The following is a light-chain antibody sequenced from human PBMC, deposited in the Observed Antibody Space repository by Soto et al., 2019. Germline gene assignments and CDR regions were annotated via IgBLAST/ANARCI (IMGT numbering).Light chain of an antibody. CDR2: EVS. V-gene: IGLV2-8*01. J-gene: IGLJ1*01. CDR3: SSYAGSNNSLYV. Sequence: QSVLTQPPSASGSPGQSVTISCTGTSSDVGGYNYVSWYQQHPGKAPKLMIYEVSKRPSGAPDRFSGSKSGNTASLTVSGLQAEDEADYYCSSYAGSNNSLYVFGTGTKVTVL. CDR1: SSDVGGYNY.